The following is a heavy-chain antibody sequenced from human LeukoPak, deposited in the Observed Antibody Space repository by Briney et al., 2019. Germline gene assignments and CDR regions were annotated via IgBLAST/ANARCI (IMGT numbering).Heavy chain of an antibody. J-gene: IGHJ4*02. V-gene: IGHV4-59*01. CDR1: GGSISSYY. CDR3: ARGSYYGSGSYYSN. Sequence: SETLSLTCSVSGGSISSYYWSWIRQPPGKGLEWIAYTSHSGSTNYNPSLKSRVTISLHTSKNQFSLRLRSVTAADRAVYYCARGSYYGSGSYYSNWGQGILVTVSS. CDR2: TSHSGST. D-gene: IGHD3-10*01.